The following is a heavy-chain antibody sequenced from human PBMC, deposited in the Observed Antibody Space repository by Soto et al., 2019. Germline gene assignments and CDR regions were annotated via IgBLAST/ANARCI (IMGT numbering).Heavy chain of an antibody. J-gene: IGHJ5*02. D-gene: IGHD2-2*01. Sequence: GASVKVSCNASGYTFTGYYMHWVRQAPGQGLEWMGWINPNSGGTNYAQKFQGWVTMTRDTSISTAYMELSRLRSDDTAVYYCARGAVVPAATSSNWFDPWGQGTLVTVSS. CDR2: INPNSGGT. V-gene: IGHV1-2*04. CDR3: ARGAVVPAATSSNWFDP. CDR1: GYTFTGYY.